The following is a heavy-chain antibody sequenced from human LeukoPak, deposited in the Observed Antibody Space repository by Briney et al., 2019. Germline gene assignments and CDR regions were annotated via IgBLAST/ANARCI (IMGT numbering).Heavy chain of an antibody. V-gene: IGHV3-23*01. CDR1: GFTFYMYA. CDR3: AKDRPNFYENSGHYYRRDGDS. CDR2: MCGTAGCT. J-gene: IGHJ5*01. Sequence: LPGGSLRLSCAASGFTFYMYAMSWVRQAPGKWLEWVASMCGTAGCTFYPDSVKGRFTISIDNSKNILYLQMNSLRAEDTAIYYCAKDRPNFYENSGHYYRRDGDSSGQGTLVTVSS. D-gene: IGHD3-22*01.